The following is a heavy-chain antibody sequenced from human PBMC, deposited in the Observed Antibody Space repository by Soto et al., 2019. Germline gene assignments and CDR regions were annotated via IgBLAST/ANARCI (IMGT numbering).Heavy chain of an antibody. D-gene: IGHD3-3*01. CDR3: ARVGSLPYYDFWSGYPNWFDP. CDR2: IYYSGST. V-gene: IGHV4-61*01. CDR1: GGSVSSGSYY. J-gene: IGHJ5*02. Sequence: SETLSLTCTVSGGSVSSGSYYWSWIRQPPGKGLEWIGYIYYSGSTNYNPSLKSRVTISVDTSKNQFSLKLSSVTAADTAVYYCARVGSLPYYDFWSGYPNWFDPWGQGTLVTVSS.